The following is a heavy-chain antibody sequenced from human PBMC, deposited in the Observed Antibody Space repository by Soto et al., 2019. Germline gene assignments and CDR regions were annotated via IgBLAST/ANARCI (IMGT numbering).Heavy chain of an antibody. CDR3: VKDLSCSSTSCYRHFDS. V-gene: IGHV3-64D*08. Sequence: RLSCSASGFTFSNSLMHWVRQAPGKGLEYVSAISNDGKSTYYADSVKGRFTISRDNSRDTLDLQMSSLRAEDTAVYYCVKDLSCSSTSCYRHFDSWGQGTLVTVSS. CDR1: GFTFSNSL. CDR2: ISNDGKST. J-gene: IGHJ4*02. D-gene: IGHD2-2*02.